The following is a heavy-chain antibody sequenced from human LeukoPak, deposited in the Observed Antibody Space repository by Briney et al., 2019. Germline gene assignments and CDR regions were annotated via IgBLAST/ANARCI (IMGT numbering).Heavy chain of an antibody. V-gene: IGHV3-9*01. Sequence: GGSLRLSCAASGFTFDDYAMHWVRQAPGKGLEWVSGISWNSGSIGYADSVKGRFTISRDNAKNSLYLQMNSLRAEDTAVYYCARRSMTTVTRDYYYYYYMDVWGKGTTVTVSS. CDR2: ISWNSGSI. D-gene: IGHD4-17*01. CDR3: ARRSMTTVTRDYYYYYYMDV. CDR1: GFTFDDYA. J-gene: IGHJ6*03.